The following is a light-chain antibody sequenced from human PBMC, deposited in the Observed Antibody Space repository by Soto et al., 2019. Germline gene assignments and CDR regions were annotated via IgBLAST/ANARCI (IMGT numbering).Light chain of an antibody. CDR2: DAS. CDR3: QQYDNLRVT. Sequence: IQSTQSPSSLSASVGDRVTITCQASQDISNFLNWYQQKPGKAPKLLIYDASNLETGVPSRFSGGGSGTDFTFTISSLQPEDIATYYCQQYDNLRVTFGPGTKVDIK. V-gene: IGKV1-33*01. CDR1: QDISNF. J-gene: IGKJ3*01.